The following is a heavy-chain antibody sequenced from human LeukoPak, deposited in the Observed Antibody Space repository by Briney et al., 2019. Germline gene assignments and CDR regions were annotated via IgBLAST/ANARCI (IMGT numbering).Heavy chain of an antibody. CDR1: KFTFSSFW. CDR2: ISYDGSNK. Sequence: GGSLRLSCAASKFTFSSFWMSWVRQAPGKGLEWVAVISYDGSNKYYADSVKGRFTISRDNSKNTLYLQMNSLRAEDTAVYYCAKVEGFGELYFDYWGQGTLVTVSS. V-gene: IGHV3-30*18. CDR3: AKVEGFGELYFDY. D-gene: IGHD3-10*01. J-gene: IGHJ4*02.